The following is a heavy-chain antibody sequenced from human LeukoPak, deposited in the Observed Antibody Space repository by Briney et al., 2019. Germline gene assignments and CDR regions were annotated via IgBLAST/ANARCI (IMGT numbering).Heavy chain of an antibody. CDR3: ARDNDKVVDH. V-gene: IGHV1-18*01. CDR1: GYTFSNYG. D-gene: IGHD1-1*01. J-gene: IGHJ4*01. Sequence: ASVKVSCKTSGYTFSNYGISWVRQAPGQGLEWMGWITAYNGNRLYAQRFQGRITLTTDTSTSTSYMELRSLEYDDTAIYYCARDNDKVVDHWGQGTLVTVPS. CDR2: ITAYNGNR.